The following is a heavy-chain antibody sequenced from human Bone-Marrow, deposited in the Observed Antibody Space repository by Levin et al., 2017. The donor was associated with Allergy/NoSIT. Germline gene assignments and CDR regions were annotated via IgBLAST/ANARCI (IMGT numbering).Heavy chain of an antibody. D-gene: IGHD3-10*01. CDR1: GYSFSLYG. CDR3: TRGDADGSGSYYGH. J-gene: IGHJ4*02. CDR2: ISAYTGST. V-gene: IGHV1-18*01. Sequence: GASVKVSCKASGYSFSLYGVAWVRQAPGQGPEWMGWISAYTGSTNYAQKFQGRVTMTTDTSTSTGYMELSSLRSDDTAVYYCTRGDADGSGSYYGHWGQGTLVTVSS.